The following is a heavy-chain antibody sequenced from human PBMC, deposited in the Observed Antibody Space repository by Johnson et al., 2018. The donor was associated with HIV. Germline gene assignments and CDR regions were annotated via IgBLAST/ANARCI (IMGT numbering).Heavy chain of an antibody. Sequence: VQLVESGGGLVQPGGSLRLSCAASGFTFSSYAMHWVRQAPGKGLEYVSAISSNGGSTYYANSVKGRFTISRDNSKNTLYLQMGSLRAEDMAVYYCARAREKRWLQVGAFDIWGQGTMVTVSS. J-gene: IGHJ3*02. V-gene: IGHV3-64*01. CDR3: ARAREKRWLQVGAFDI. CDR2: ISSNGGST. CDR1: GFTFSSYA. D-gene: IGHD5-24*01.